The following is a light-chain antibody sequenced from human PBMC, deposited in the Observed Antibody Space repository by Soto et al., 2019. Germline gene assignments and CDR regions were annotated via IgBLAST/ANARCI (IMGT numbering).Light chain of an antibody. J-gene: IGKJ3*01. CDR2: AAS. V-gene: IGKV1-27*01. Sequence: DIQMTQSPTSLSASVGDRVTITCRASQDIRNFVAWYQQKPGKAPKLLIYAASTLQSGVQSRFSGSGSGTDFTLTINSLQPEDVATYSCQKYSSVPVFGPGTKVELK. CDR1: QDIRNF. CDR3: QKYSSVPV.